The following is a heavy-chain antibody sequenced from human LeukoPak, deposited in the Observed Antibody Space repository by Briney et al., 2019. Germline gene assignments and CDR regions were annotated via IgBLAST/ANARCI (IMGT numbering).Heavy chain of an antibody. D-gene: IGHD3-22*01. CDR1: GESFSSHG. CDR3: ARDYNFDSSPYDDGLDI. CDR2: IIPVFHTA. V-gene: IGHV1-69*05. Sequence: SVKVSCKTSGESFSSHGISWVRQAPGQGLEWLGGIIPVFHTAKYAQNFQDRLTITTDESTDTVYMELSSLRSEDTAVYYCARDYNFDSSPYDDGLDIWGQGTMVTVSS. J-gene: IGHJ3*02.